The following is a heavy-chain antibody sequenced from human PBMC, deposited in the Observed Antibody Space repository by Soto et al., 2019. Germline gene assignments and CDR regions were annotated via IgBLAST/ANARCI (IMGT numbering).Heavy chain of an antibody. J-gene: IGHJ4*02. CDR2: ISGSGDST. V-gene: IGHV3-23*01. Sequence: EVQLLESGGGLVQPGGSLRLSCAASGFTFSSYAMSWVRQAPGKGLEWVSGISGSGDSTYYADSVKGRFTISRDNSKNTIYLKMNSLSVEDTAVYYYGKAAPVPTLIESACWDFDYWGQGTLVTVSS. D-gene: IGHD3-16*01. CDR3: GKAAPVPTLIESACWDFDY. CDR1: GFTFSSYA.